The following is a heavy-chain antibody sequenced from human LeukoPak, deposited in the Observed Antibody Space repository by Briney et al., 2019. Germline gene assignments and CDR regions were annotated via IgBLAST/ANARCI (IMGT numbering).Heavy chain of an antibody. J-gene: IGHJ4*02. V-gene: IGHV4-30-2*05. CDR1: GGSISSGGYY. Sequence: PSQTLSLTCTVSGGSISSGGYYWSWIRQPPGKGLEWIGYIYHSGSTYYNPSLKSRVTISVDTSKNQFSLKLSSVTAADTAVYHCAREALVPARSFDYWGQGTLVTVSS. CDR3: AREALVPARSFDY. CDR2: IYHSGST. D-gene: IGHD2-2*01.